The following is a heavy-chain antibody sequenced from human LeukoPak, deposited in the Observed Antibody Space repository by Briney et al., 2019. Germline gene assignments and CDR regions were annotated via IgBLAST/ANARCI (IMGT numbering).Heavy chain of an antibody. Sequence: ASVKVSCKASGYTFTSYDINWVRQATGQGLEWMGWMNPNSGNTGYAQKFQGRVIITRNTSISTAYMDLSSLRSEDTAVYYCARNVAGSRQFDSWGQGPWSPSPQ. CDR1: GYTFTSYD. J-gene: IGHJ4*02. CDR3: ARNVAGSRQFDS. CDR2: MNPNSGNT. D-gene: IGHD3-10*01. V-gene: IGHV1-8*01.